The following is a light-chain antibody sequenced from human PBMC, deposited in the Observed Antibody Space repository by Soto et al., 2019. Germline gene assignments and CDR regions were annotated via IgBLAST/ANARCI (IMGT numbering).Light chain of an antibody. Sequence: DILMTQSPSSLSASVGDRVTIACRASQSISSWLAWYQQRPGKAPKLLIYKASSLESGVPSRLSGSGSGTEFTLTIRSLQPDDFATYYCQQYNSYWTFGQGTKVDIK. V-gene: IGKV1-5*03. CDR2: KAS. CDR1: QSISSW. J-gene: IGKJ1*01. CDR3: QQYNSYWT.